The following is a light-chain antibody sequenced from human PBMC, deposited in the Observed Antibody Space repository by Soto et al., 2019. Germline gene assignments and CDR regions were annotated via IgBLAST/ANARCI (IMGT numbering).Light chain of an antibody. Sequence: DNQMTQSPSTLSASVGDRVTITCRASQSISSWLAWYQQKPGKAPKLLIYKASSLESGVPSRFSGSGSGTEFTITISRLQPDDYATDYCQQYNSYWTFGQGTKVEIK. V-gene: IGKV1-5*03. CDR3: QQYNSYWT. CDR1: QSISSW. CDR2: KAS. J-gene: IGKJ1*01.